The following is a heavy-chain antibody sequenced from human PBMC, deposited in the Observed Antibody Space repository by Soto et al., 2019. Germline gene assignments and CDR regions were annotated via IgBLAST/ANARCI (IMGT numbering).Heavy chain of an antibody. CDR1: GFTFSNAW. D-gene: IGHD2-2*01. V-gene: IGHV3-15*01. CDR3: TTGEIVGVPAAMRVY. J-gene: IGHJ4*02. Sequence: EVQLVESGGGLVKPGGSLRLSCAASGFTFSNAWMSWVRQAPGKGLEWVGRIKSKTDGGTTDYAAPLKGRFTISRDDSKNTLYPQMNSLKTEDTAVYYCTTGEIVGVPAAMRVYWGQGTLVTLSS. CDR2: IKSKTDGGTT.